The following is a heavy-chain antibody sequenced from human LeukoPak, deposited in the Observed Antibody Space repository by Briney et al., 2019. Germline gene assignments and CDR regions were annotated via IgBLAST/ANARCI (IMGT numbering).Heavy chain of an antibody. J-gene: IGHJ1*01. CDR1: GFTFSHYG. V-gene: IGHV3-33*06. D-gene: IGHD4-11*01. CDR2: IWSDGSDK. CDR3: AKNAQRGFDYSNSLQN. Sequence: GGSLRLSCAASGFTFSHYGMHWVRQTPGAGLEWVAVIWSDGSDKYYAKSVKGRFTISRDNSKNSLFLQMNSLRAEDTAVYYCAKNAQRGFDYSNSLQNWGQGILVTVSS.